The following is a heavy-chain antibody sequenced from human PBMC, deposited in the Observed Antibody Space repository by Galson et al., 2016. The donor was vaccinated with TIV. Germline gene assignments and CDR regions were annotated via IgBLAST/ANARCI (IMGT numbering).Heavy chain of an antibody. CDR2: VNHDGIT. CDR3: ARAIVVGTFADSGFYDP. V-gene: IGHV4-34*01. Sequence: ETLSLTCAVYGGSFSDYYWNWIRQPPGKGLEWMGEVNHDGITHYNPTLQRRITITVDTSRSQFSLKLSTVTAADTAVYYYARAIVVGTFADSGFYDPWGQGTSVIVSS. J-gene: IGHJ5*02. D-gene: IGHD2-15*01. CDR1: GGSFSDYY.